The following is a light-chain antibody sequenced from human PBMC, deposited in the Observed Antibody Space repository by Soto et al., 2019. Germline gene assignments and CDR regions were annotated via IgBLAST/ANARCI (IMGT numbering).Light chain of an antibody. CDR3: QQYNNWPGLT. Sequence: EIVMTQSPATRSVSPGERATLSCRASQSVSSNLAWYQQKPGQAPRLLIYGASTRATGIPARFSGSGSGTEFTLTISSLQSEDFAVYYCQQYNNWPGLTFGGGTKVDIK. CDR1: QSVSSN. V-gene: IGKV3-15*01. J-gene: IGKJ4*01. CDR2: GAS.